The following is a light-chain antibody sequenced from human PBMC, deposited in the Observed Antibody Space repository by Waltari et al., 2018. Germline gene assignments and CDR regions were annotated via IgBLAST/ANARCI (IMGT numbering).Light chain of an antibody. CDR2: DAS. Sequence: EIVLTQSPATLSLSPGERATLSCRASQSISSFLALYQQRPDQAPRILIYDASNRATGIPARFSGRGSGKDFTLTISSLEPEDFAVYYCQQRSIWPRTFGQGTKVEIK. CDR1: QSISSF. J-gene: IGKJ1*01. CDR3: QQRSIWPRT. V-gene: IGKV3-11*01.